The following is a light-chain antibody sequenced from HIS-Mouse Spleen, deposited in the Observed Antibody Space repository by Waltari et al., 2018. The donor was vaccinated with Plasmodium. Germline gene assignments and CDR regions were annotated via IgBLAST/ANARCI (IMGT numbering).Light chain of an antibody. CDR1: QSISNY. CDR2: AAS. Sequence: DIQMTQSPSSLSASVGDRVTITCRASQSISNYLNWYQQKPGKAPKFLVYAASTLQSGVPSRFSGSGAGTEFTLTISSLQPEDCATYDCQQSYSTWTFGQGTKVEIK. J-gene: IGKJ1*01. V-gene: IGKV1-39*01. CDR3: QQSYSTWT.